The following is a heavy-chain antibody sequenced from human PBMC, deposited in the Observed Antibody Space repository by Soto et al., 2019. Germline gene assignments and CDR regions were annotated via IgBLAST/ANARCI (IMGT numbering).Heavy chain of an antibody. CDR2: ISASGANT. Sequence: GGSLRLSCAASGFTFSVYAMTWVRQAPGKGLEWVSSISASGANTYYPDSVKGRFTISRDNSKNALYLQMDTPRAEDTAIYYCARDSYRACTSTSCYFDSWGQGTLVTVSS. J-gene: IGHJ4*02. V-gene: IGHV3-23*01. CDR3: ARDSYRACTSTSCYFDS. CDR1: GFTFSVYA. D-gene: IGHD2-2*01.